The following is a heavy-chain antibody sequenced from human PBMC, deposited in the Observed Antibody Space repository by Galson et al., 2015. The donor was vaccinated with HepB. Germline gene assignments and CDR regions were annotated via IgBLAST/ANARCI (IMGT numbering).Heavy chain of an antibody. CDR3: ARHPLVAAAGTSGWFDP. D-gene: IGHD6-13*01. J-gene: IGHJ5*02. CDR2: IDPSDSYT. Sequence: QSGAEVKKPGESLRISCKGSGYSFTSYWISWVRQMPGKGLEWMGRIDPSDSYTNYSPSFQGHVTISADKSISTAYLQWSSLKASDTAMYYCARHPLVAAAGTSGWFDPWGQGTLVTVSS. CDR1: GYSFTSYW. V-gene: IGHV5-10-1*01.